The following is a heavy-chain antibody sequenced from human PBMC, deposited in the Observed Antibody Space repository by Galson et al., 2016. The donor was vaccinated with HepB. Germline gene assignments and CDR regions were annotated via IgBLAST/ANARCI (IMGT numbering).Heavy chain of an antibody. J-gene: IGHJ4*02. V-gene: IGHV4-59*01. D-gene: IGHD3-10*02. CDR2: IFYTGST. CDR1: GGSISSYC. CDR3: ATMSIRHEDFDY. Sequence: SETLSLTCTVSGGSISSYCWAWIRQSPGRGLEWIGHIFYTGSTSYNPSLESRVTISVDTAKNQFSLSVTSVTAADTARYYCATMSIRHEDFDYWSQGTLVTVSS.